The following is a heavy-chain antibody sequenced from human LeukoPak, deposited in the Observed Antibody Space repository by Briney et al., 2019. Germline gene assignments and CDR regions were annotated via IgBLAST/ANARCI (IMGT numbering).Heavy chain of an antibody. CDR1: GYTFTGYY. V-gene: IGHV1-2*02. Sequence: GGSLRLSCAASGYTFTGYYMHWVRQAPGQGLEWMGWINPNSGGTNYAQKFQGRVTMTRDTSISTAYMELSRLRSDDTAVYYCARRVPFGAIAAAKSSVWFDPWGQGTLVTVSS. J-gene: IGHJ5*02. CDR2: INPNSGGT. CDR3: ARRVPFGAIAAAKSSVWFDP. D-gene: IGHD6-13*01.